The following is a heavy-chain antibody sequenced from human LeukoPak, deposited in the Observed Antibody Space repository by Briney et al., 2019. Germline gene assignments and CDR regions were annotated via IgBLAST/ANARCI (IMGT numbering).Heavy chain of an antibody. CDR2: INHSGST. V-gene: IGHV4-34*01. J-gene: IGHJ5*02. D-gene: IGHD2-15*01. CDR1: GGSFSGYY. Sequence: SETLSLTCAVYGGSFSGYYWSWIRQPPGKGLEWIGEINHSGSTNYNPSLKSRVTISVDTSKNQFSLKLSSVTAADTAVYYCARTPFIVAVVAATPLRGWFDPWGQGTLVTVSS. CDR3: ARTPFIVAVVAATPLRGWFDP.